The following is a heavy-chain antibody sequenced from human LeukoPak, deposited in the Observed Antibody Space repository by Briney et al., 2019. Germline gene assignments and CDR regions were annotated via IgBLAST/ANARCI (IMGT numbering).Heavy chain of an antibody. Sequence: SETLSLTCTVSGDSISTYYWICIRQPPGKGLEWIGNIFNSRNTNYNPSLKRRVTISVDTSNIPFSLKLNSVTAADTAVYFCGRYRNNWYDWFDPWGQGTLVTVSS. V-gene: IGHV4-59*01. CDR2: IFNSRNT. CDR1: GDSISTYY. D-gene: IGHD1-1*01. CDR3: GRYRNNWYDWFDP. J-gene: IGHJ5*02.